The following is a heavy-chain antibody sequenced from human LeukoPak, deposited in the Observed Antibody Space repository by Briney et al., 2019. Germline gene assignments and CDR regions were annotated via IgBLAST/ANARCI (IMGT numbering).Heavy chain of an antibody. J-gene: IGHJ4*02. Sequence: QPGGSLRLSCAASGFTFSSHWMHWVRQAPGKGLVWVSRINGDGSSTNYADSVKGRFTISRDNAKNTLYLQMNSLRAKDTAVYYCARDQSYGFDYWGQGTLVTVSP. D-gene: IGHD1-26*01. V-gene: IGHV3-74*01. CDR2: INGDGSST. CDR1: GFTFSSHW. CDR3: ARDQSYGFDY.